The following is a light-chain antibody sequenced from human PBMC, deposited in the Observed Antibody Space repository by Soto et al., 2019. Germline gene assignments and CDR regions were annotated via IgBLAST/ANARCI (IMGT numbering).Light chain of an antibody. CDR3: MQGSQWPWT. CDR1: QSLVFSDGNVY. CDR2: EVS. V-gene: IGKV2-30*01. Sequence: DVVMTQSPLSLPVTLGQPASISCRSSQSLVFSDGNVYLNWFHQRPGQSPRRLIYEVSTRDSGVPDRVSASGSGTDFTLKISRVEAEDVGVYYCMQGSQWPWTFGQGTKVEVK. J-gene: IGKJ1*01.